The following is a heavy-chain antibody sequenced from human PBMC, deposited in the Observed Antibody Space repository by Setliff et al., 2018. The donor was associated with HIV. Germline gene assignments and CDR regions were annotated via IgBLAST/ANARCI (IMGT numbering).Heavy chain of an antibody. CDR2: ISTSSSFK. J-gene: IGHJ3*01. Sequence: GESLKISCVASGSTFSSYSMNWVRQAPGKGPEWVSSISTSSSFKYYTDSVKGRFTISRDNAKNSLYLQMNGLGAEDTGIYYCTRVHSAYDVFAFDLWGQGTMVTVSS. CDR3: TRVHSAYDVFAFDL. D-gene: IGHD5-12*01. V-gene: IGHV3-21*01. CDR1: GSTFSSYS.